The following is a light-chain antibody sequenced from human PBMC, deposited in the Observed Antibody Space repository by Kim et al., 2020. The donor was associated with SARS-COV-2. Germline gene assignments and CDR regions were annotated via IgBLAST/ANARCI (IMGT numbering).Light chain of an antibody. V-gene: IGLV7-43*01. CDR1: TGAVTSNYY. CDR3: LLYYGGAQV. CDR2: STN. Sequence: PGGTVTLTCDSSTGAVTSNYYPNWFQQKPSQAPRALIYSTNNRHSWTPARFSGSLLGGKAALTLSGAQPEDEAEYYCLLYYGGAQVFGGGTKLTVL. J-gene: IGLJ3*02.